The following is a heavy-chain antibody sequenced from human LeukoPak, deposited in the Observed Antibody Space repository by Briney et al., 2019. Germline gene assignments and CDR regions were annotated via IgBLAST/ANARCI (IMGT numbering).Heavy chain of an antibody. J-gene: IGHJ4*02. V-gene: IGHV1-69*13. CDR3: ARGSYYYDSSGYFVY. Sequence: SVKVSCKASGGTFSSYAISWVRQAPGQGLEWMGGIIPIFGTANYAQKFQGRVTITADESTSTAYMALSSLRSEDTAVYYCARGSYYYDSSGYFVYWGQGTLVTVSS. CDR2: IIPIFGTA. D-gene: IGHD3-22*01. CDR1: GGTFSSYA.